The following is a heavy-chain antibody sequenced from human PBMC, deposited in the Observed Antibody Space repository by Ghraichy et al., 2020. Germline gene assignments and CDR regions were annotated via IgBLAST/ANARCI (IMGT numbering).Heavy chain of an antibody. Sequence: SQTLSLTCAISGDSVSSNSVAWNWIRQSPSRGLEWLGRTYYMSKWYNEYAVSVRSRIAINPDTSKNQFSLQLNSVTPEYTAVYYCASWNHAMRYFEFWGQGALVTVSS. CDR1: GDSVSSNSVA. CDR2: TYYMSKWYN. V-gene: IGHV6-1*01. D-gene: IGHD1-1*01. J-gene: IGHJ4*02. CDR3: ASWNHAMRYFEF.